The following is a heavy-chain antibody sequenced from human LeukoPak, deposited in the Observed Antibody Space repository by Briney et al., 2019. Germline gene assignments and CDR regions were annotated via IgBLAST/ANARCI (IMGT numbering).Heavy chain of an antibody. CDR1: GYTFTAYY. J-gene: IGHJ4*02. CDR2: INPKNGGT. CDR3: ARSAGFSHFDY. V-gene: IGHV1-2*02. Sequence: ASVKVSCKASGYTFTAYYIHWLRQAPGQGLEWMGWINPKNGGTNYAQKFQDRVTMTRDTSISAAYMVLSRLRSDDTAVYYCARSAGFSHFDYWGQGTLVTVSS. D-gene: IGHD3-9*01.